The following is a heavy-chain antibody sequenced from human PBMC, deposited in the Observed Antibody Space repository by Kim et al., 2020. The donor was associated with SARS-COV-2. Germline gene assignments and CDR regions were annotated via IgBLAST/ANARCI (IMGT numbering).Heavy chain of an antibody. V-gene: IGHV3-21*01. J-gene: IGHJ4*02. CDR3: ATQDIVVVPAATPFEGY. CDR1: GFTFSSYS. Sequence: GGSLRLSCAASGFTFSSYSMNWVRQAPGKGLEWVSSISSSSSYIYYADSVKGRFTISRDNAKNSLYLQMNSLRAEDTAVYYCATQDIVVVPAATPFEGYWGQGTLVTVSS. D-gene: IGHD2-2*01. CDR2: ISSSSSYI.